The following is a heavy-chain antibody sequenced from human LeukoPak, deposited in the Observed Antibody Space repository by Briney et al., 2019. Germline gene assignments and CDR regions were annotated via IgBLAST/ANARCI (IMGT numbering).Heavy chain of an antibody. D-gene: IGHD5-18*01. J-gene: IGHJ4*02. V-gene: IGHV3-48*02. CDR3: ARYNYDMFDY. CDR1: GFTFSIYN. CDR2: ISSSSTI. Sequence: GGSLRLSCAASGFTFSIYNMNGVRQAPGKGLERVSYISSSSTIYYADSVKGRFTISRDNAKNALYLQFNSLRDEDTAVYYCARYNYDMFDYWGQGTLVTVSS.